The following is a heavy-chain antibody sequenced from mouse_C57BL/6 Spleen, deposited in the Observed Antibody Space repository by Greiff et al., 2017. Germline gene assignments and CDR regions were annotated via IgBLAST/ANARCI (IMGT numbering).Heavy chain of an antibody. CDR2: IHPNSGST. CDR3: AILYYSNFYAMDY. Sequence: QVQLQQPGAELVKPGASVKLSCKASGYTFTSYWMHWVKQRPGQGLEWIGMIHPNSGSTNYNEKFKSKATLTVDKSSSTAYMQLSSLTSEDSAVXYCAILYYSNFYAMDYWGQGTSVTVSS. J-gene: IGHJ4*01. D-gene: IGHD2-5*01. CDR1: GYTFTSYW. V-gene: IGHV1-64*01.